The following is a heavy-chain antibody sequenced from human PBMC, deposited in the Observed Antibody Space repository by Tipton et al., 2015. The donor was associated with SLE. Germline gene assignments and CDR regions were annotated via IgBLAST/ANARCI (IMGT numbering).Heavy chain of an antibody. D-gene: IGHD2-15*01. CDR1: GGSFSGYY. Sequence: TLSLTCAVYGGSFSGYYWTWIRQPPGKGLEWIGYIYYSGRTGYNPSLRSRVTMSVDTSKNQFSLKLSSVTAADTAMYYCARNGNCSGGHCVRALFDIWGLGTMVTVSS. CDR2: IYYSGRT. CDR3: ARNGNCSGGHCVRALFDI. V-gene: IGHV4-59*01. J-gene: IGHJ3*02.